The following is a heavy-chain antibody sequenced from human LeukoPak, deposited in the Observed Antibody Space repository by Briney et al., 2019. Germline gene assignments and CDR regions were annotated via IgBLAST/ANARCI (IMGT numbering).Heavy chain of an antibody. D-gene: IGHD5-24*01. CDR3: ARGSLWLQLDY. V-gene: IGHV3-30-3*01. CDR1: GFPFSSYA. Sequence: GGSLRLSCAASGFPFSSYAMHWVRQAPGKGLEWVAVISYDGSNKYYADSVKGRFTISRDNSKNTLYLQMNSLRAEDTAVYYCARGSLWLQLDYWGQGTLVTVSS. J-gene: IGHJ4*02. CDR2: ISYDGSNK.